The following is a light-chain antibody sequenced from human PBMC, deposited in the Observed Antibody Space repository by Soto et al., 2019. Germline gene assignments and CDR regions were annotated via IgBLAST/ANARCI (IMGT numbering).Light chain of an antibody. CDR3: MQATNFGLT. CDR2: KIS. J-gene: IGKJ4*01. V-gene: IGKV2-24*01. Sequence: DVVLTQTPLSSPVTLGQPASISCRSSRSLVYSDGNTYLSWLHQRPGQPPRLLIYKISNRFAGVPDRLSGRGAGPDFTLIISRVEAEDVGFYYCMQATNFGLTFGGGTKVEI. CDR1: RSLVYSDGNTY.